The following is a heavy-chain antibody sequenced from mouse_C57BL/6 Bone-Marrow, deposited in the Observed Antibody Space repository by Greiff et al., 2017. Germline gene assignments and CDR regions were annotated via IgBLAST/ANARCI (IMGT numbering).Heavy chain of an antibody. CDR2: INPNNGGT. J-gene: IGHJ4*01. CDR1: GYTFTDYY. D-gene: IGHD4-1*01. CDR3: AREGANWEDARDY. V-gene: IGHV1-26*01. Sequence: EVQLQQSGPELVKPGASVKISCKASGYTFTDYYMNWVKQSHGKSLEWIGDINPNNGGTRYNQKFKGKATLTVDKSSSTAYMELRSLTSEDSAVYYCAREGANWEDARDYWGQGTSVTVSS.